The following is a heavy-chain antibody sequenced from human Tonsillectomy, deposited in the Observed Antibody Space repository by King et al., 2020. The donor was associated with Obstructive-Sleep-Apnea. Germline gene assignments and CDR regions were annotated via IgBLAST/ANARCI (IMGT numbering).Heavy chain of an antibody. Sequence: VQLVESGGGLVQPGGSLRLSCAASGFTFSSYWMHWVRQAPGKGLVWVSRINSDGSSTSYADSVKGRFTISRDNAKNTLYLQMNSLRAEDTAVYYCARDWSRGTVTTVGVWYVDLWGRGTLVTVSS. CDR1: GFTFSSYW. CDR2: INSDGSST. V-gene: IGHV3-74*01. J-gene: IGHJ2*01. CDR3: ARDWSRGTVTTVGVWYVDL. D-gene: IGHD4-17*01.